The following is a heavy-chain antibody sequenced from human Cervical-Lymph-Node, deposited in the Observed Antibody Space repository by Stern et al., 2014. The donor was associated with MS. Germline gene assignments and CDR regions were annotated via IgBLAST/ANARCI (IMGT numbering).Heavy chain of an antibody. V-gene: IGHV4-31*03. D-gene: IGHD3-16*01. CDR3: AAIGPLMEGAAFDI. Sequence: VQLQESGPGLVKPSQTLALSCPVSGAPVNSGGYYWTWIRPVPGEGLGWVGYIHHRGATFYNPPLKSRVTISVDTSENQVSLMLSSVTAADTAVYYCAAIGPLMEGAAFDIWGQGTLVTVSS. CDR1: GAPVNSGGYY. CDR2: IHHRGAT. J-gene: IGHJ3*02.